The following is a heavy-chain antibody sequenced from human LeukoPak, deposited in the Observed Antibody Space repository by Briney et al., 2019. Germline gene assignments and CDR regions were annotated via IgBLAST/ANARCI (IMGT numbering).Heavy chain of an antibody. CDR2: IPYDGSNK. Sequence: GGSLRLSCAASGFTFSSYAMHWVRQAPGKGLEWVALIPYDGSNKYYADSVKGRFTVSRDNSKNTLYLQMNSLRAEDTAIYYCAKEYTGTFSPFPSYFDNWGQGTLVTVSS. J-gene: IGHJ4*02. CDR3: AKEYTGTFSPFPSYFDN. V-gene: IGHV3-30*04. D-gene: IGHD1-26*01. CDR1: GFTFSSYA.